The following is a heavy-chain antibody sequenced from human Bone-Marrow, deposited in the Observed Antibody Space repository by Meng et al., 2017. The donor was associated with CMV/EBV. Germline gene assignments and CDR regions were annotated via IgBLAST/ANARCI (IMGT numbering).Heavy chain of an antibody. CDR3: ARDEGPYYYDSSGPGGDWFDP. V-gene: IGHV4-39*07. CDR1: GGSISGSSYY. Sequence: SETLSLTCTVSGGSISGSSYYWAWIRQPPGKGLEWIGSIYYSGSTYYSPSLKSRVTISVDTSKNQFSLKLSSVTAADTAVYYCARDEGPYYYDSSGPGGDWFDPWGQGTLVTVSS. D-gene: IGHD3-22*01. CDR2: IYYSGST. J-gene: IGHJ5*02.